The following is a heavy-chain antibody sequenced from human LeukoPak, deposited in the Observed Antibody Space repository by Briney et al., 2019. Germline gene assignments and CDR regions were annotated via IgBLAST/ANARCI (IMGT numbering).Heavy chain of an antibody. Sequence: PSETLSLTCAVYGGSFSGYYWSWIHQPPGKGLEWIGEINHSGSTNYNPPLQSRVTISVDTSKNKFSLKLSSVTAADTAVYYCARSYRYYYGSGSYYNPPRAFDIWGQGTMVTVSS. D-gene: IGHD3-10*01. CDR1: GGSFSGYY. CDR3: ARSYRYYYGSGSYYNPPRAFDI. V-gene: IGHV4-34*01. CDR2: INHSGST. J-gene: IGHJ3*02.